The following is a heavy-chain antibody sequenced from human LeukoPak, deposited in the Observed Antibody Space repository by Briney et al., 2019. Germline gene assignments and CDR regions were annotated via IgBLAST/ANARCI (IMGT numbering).Heavy chain of an antibody. CDR2: INWNGGST. D-gene: IGHD3-10*01. CDR1: GFTFSSYA. CDR3: ARPYYGSGSYRDPFDY. V-gene: IGHV3-20*04. J-gene: IGHJ4*02. Sequence: PGGSLRLSCAASGFTFSSYAMSWVRQAPGKGLEWVAGINWNGGSTGYADSVKGRFTISRDNAKNSLYLQMNSLRAEDTALYYCARPYYGSGSYRDPFDYWGQGTLVTVSS.